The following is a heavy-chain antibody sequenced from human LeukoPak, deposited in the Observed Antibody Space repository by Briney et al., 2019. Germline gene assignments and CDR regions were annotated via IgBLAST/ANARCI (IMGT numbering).Heavy chain of an antibody. Sequence: GGSLRLSCAASGFTFSSYWMSWVRQAPGKGLEWVANIKQDGSEKYYVDSVKGRFTISRDNAKNSLYLQMNSLRAEDTAVYYCARDPYYDFWGGYYTGSWSDPWGQGTLVTVSS. CDR2: IKQDGSEK. D-gene: IGHD3-3*01. J-gene: IGHJ5*02. V-gene: IGHV3-7*01. CDR1: GFTFSSYW. CDR3: ARDPYYDFWGGYYTGSWSDP.